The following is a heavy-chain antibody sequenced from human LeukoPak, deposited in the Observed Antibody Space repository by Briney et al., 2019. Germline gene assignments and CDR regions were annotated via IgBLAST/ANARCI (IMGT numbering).Heavy chain of an antibody. CDR1: GYIFTGYY. Sequence: ASVKVSCKASGYIFTGYYMHWVRQAPGQGLEWMGIINPSGGSTSYAQKFQGRVTMTRDTSTSTVYMELSSLRSEDTAVYYCARETWIQLCLDYWGQGTLVTVSS. CDR2: INPSGGST. J-gene: IGHJ4*02. D-gene: IGHD5-18*01. CDR3: ARETWIQLCLDY. V-gene: IGHV1-46*01.